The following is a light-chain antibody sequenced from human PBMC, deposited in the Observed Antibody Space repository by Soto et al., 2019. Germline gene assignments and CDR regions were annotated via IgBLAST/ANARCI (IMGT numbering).Light chain of an antibody. CDR1: QSVSSSY. V-gene: IGKV3-20*01. Sequence: EIVLTQSPGTLSLSPGERATLSCRASQSVSSSYLGWYQQKPGQAPRLLIYGASTRATGIPDRFSGSGSGTDFTLTISRLEPEDFAVYYCQQYSSSIFTFGPGTTADIK. CDR3: QQYSSSIFT. J-gene: IGKJ3*01. CDR2: GAS.